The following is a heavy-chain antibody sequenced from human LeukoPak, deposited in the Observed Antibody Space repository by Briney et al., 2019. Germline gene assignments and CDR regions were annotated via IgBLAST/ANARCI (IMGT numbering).Heavy chain of an antibody. CDR1: GFTFSSHG. V-gene: IGHV3-33*01. CDR2: IWYDGSKK. D-gene: IGHD5-12*01. Sequence: GGSLRLSCAASGFTFSSHGMHWVRQAPGEGLEWVAVIWYDGSKKYYADSVKGRFTISRDNSKNTLYLQMNSLRAEDTAVYYCARFMGNNGYDYWGQGTLVTVSS. CDR3: ARFMGNNGYDY. J-gene: IGHJ4*02.